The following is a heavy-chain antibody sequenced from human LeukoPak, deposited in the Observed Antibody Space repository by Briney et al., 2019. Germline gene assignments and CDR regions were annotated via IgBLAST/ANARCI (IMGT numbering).Heavy chain of an antibody. CDR2: IYNSWTT. J-gene: IGHJ4*02. CDR1: GDSVSSGSNY. CDR3: ARAPGGVRGPRTYYFDY. D-gene: IGHD3-10*01. Sequence: PSQTLSLTCTVSGDSVSSGSNYWSWIRQPAGKGLEWIGRIYNSWTTNYNPSLKSRVTISVDTSKNQFSLKLSSVTAADTAVYYCARAPGGVRGPRTYYFDYWGQGTLVTVSS. V-gene: IGHV4-61*02.